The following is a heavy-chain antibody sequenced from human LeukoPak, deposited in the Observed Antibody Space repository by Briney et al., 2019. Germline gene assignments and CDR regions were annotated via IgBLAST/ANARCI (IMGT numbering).Heavy chain of an antibody. Sequence: ASVKVSCKASGYTFTSYGISWVRQAPGQGLECMGWISSYNGNTNYAQKIQGRVTMTTDTSTSTAYMELRSLRSDDTAVYYCARGAYYDSSGYYYGSAGPYYFDYWGQGTLVTVSS. CDR1: GYTFTSYG. V-gene: IGHV1-18*01. J-gene: IGHJ4*02. CDR2: ISSYNGNT. CDR3: ARGAYYDSSGYYYGSAGPYYFDY. D-gene: IGHD3-22*01.